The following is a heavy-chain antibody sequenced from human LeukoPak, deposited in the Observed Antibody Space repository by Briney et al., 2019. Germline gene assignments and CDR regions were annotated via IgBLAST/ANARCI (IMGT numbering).Heavy chain of an antibody. CDR2: ISSSSSYI. Sequence: PGGSLRLSCVASGFTFSSYSMNWVRQAPGKGLEWDSSISSSSSYIYYADSVKGRFTISRDNAKNSLYLQMNSLRAEDTAVYYRARGYSSSSRAFGYWGQGTLVTVSS. CDR3: ARGYSSSSRAFGY. CDR1: GFTFSSYS. V-gene: IGHV3-21*01. J-gene: IGHJ4*02. D-gene: IGHD6-6*01.